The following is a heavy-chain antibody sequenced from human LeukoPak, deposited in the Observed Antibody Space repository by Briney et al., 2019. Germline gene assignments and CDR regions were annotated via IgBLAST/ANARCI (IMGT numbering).Heavy chain of an antibody. V-gene: IGHV4-34*01. J-gene: IGHJ4*02. CDR3: ASSAAEYLYYFDY. D-gene: IGHD6-13*01. Sequence: SETLSLTCAVYGGSFSGYYWSWIRQPPGKGPEWIGEINHSGSTNYNPSLKSRVTISVDTSKDQFSLKLSSVTAADTAVYYCASSAAEYLYYFDYWGQGTLVTVSS. CDR2: INHSGST. CDR1: GGSFSGYY.